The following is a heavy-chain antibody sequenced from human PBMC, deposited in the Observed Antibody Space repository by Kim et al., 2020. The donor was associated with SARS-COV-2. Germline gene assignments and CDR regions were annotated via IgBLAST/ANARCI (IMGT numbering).Heavy chain of an antibody. CDR2: INPNSGGT. J-gene: IGHJ4*02. CDR3: ARDQSIRFSGSSPLDY. V-gene: IGHV1-2*02. D-gene: IGHD1-26*01. Sequence: ASVKVSCKASGYTFTGYYMHWVRQAPGQGLEWMGWINPNSGGTNYAQKFQGRVTMTRDTSISTAYMELSRLRSDDTAVYYCARDQSIRFSGSSPLDYWGQGTLVTVSS. CDR1: GYTFTGYY.